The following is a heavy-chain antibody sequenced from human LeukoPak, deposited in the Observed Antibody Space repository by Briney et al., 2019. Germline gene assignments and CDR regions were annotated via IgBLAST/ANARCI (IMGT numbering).Heavy chain of an antibody. J-gene: IGHJ6*02. CDR2: INPNSGGT. Sequence: ASVKVSCKASGYTFTGYYMHWVRQAPGQGLEWMGWINPNSGGTNYAQKFQGRVTMTRDTSISTAYMELSRLRSEDTAVYYCARDHVLGKAYYYYYGMDVWGQGTTVTVSS. V-gene: IGHV1-2*02. CDR1: GYTFTGYY. CDR3: ARDHVLGKAYYYYYGMDV. D-gene: IGHD2-8*02.